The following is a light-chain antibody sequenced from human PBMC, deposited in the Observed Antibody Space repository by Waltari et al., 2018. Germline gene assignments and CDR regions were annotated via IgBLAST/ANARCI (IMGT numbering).Light chain of an antibody. J-gene: IGKJ4*01. CDR1: QDINRW. V-gene: IGKV1-12*01. CDR3: QQADRFPLT. Sequence: DIQMTQSPSSVSASVGDRVIITCRASQDINRWLAWYQQKPGEAPKFLIYDASTLQSGVPSRFSGSGSGKEYTLTISSLQPEDFATYYCQQADRFPLTFGGGTKIEI. CDR2: DAS.